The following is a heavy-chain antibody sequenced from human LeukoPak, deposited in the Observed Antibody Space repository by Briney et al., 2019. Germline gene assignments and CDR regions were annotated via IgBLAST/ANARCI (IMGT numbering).Heavy chain of an antibody. V-gene: IGHV4-59*01. CDR3: ARVRLWFGDHLDDY. Sequence: SETLSLTCTLSGGSISSYYWSWIRQPPGKGLEWIGYIFYIGSTNYNPSLKSRVTISVDTPKNQFSLRLSSVAAADTAVYYCARVRLWFGDHLDDYWGQGTLVTVSS. CDR2: IFYIGST. J-gene: IGHJ4*02. CDR1: GGSISSYY. D-gene: IGHD3-10*01.